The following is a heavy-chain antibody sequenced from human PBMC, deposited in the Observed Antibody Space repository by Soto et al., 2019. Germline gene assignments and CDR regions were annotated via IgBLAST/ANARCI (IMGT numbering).Heavy chain of an antibody. CDR2: ISGSGGST. CDR3: AQEGFRGGWFSFDY. V-gene: IGHV3-23*01. J-gene: IGHJ4*02. Sequence: EVQLLESGGGLVQPGGSLRLSCAASGFTFSSYAMSWVRQAPGKGLEWVSAISGSGGSTYYADSVKGRFTISRDNSKKTMYLHMNRLRAEDTAVYYCAQEGFRGGWFSFDYWGQGTLVTVSS. D-gene: IGHD6-19*01. CDR1: GFTFSSYA.